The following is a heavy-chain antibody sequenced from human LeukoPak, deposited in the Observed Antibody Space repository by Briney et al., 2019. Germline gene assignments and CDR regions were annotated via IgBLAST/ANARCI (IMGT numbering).Heavy chain of an antibody. D-gene: IGHD3-3*01. Sequence: GGSLRLSCTVSGYTFGDYALNWFRQAPGKGLEWVGFIRPKTYAEETEYAASVKRRFTFSRDASNSLAHLQMNSLKTDDTAVYYCPRRLRFPDVWGKGTTVTVSS. CDR1: GYTFGDYA. CDR2: IRPKTYAEET. J-gene: IGHJ6*04. V-gene: IGHV3-49*03. CDR3: PRRLRFPDV.